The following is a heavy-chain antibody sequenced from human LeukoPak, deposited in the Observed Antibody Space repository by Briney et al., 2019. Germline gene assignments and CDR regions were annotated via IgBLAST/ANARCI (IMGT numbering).Heavy chain of an antibody. CDR1: GFTFSTYA. V-gene: IGHV3-23*01. CDR2: ISGGGDIT. Sequence: GGSLRLSCAASGFTFSTYAMSWVRQTPGKGLEWVSVISGGGDITYYADSVKGRFTISRDNSENTVYLQMNSLRAEDTAVYYCARACGGDCYLGWFDPWGQGTLVTVSA. J-gene: IGHJ5*02. CDR3: ARACGGDCYLGWFDP. D-gene: IGHD2-21*02.